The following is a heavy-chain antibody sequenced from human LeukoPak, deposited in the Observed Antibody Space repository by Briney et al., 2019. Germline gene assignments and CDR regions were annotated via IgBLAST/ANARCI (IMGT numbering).Heavy chain of an antibody. J-gene: IGHJ3*02. D-gene: IGHD2-15*01. CDR2: IIPIFGTA. CDR1: GGTFSSYA. Sequence: SVKVSCKASGGTFSSYAISWVRQAPGQGLEWMGGIIPIFGTANYAQKFQGRVTITTDESTSTAYMDLSSLRSEDTAVYYCARAGGKQNAFDIWGQGTMVTVSS. CDR3: ARAGGKQNAFDI. V-gene: IGHV1-69*05.